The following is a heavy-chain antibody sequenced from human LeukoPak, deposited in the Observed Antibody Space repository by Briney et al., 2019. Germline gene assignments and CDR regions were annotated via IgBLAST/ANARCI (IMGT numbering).Heavy chain of an antibody. J-gene: IGHJ6*02. D-gene: IGHD3-9*01. CDR3: GRAPDHYYDFLTGRGGGGMDV. CDR2: IWYDGSNK. CDR1: GFTFSSYG. Sequence: PGGSLRLSCAASGFTFSSYGMHWVRQAPGKGLEWVAVIWYDGSNKYYADSVKGRFTISRDNSKNTLYLQMNSLRAEDTAVYYCGRAPDHYYDFLTGRGGGGMDVWGQGTTVTVSS. V-gene: IGHV3-33*01.